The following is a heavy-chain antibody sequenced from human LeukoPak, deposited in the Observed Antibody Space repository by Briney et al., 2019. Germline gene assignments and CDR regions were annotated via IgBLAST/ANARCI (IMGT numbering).Heavy chain of an antibody. Sequence: SETLSLTCTVSGGSISSGSYYWSWIRQPAGKGLEWIGRIYTSGSTNYNPSLKSRVTISVDTSKNQFSLKLSSVTAADTAVYYCARIRYSENIDYWGQGTLVTVSS. CDR2: IYTSGST. D-gene: IGHD1-1*01. CDR3: ARIRYSENIDY. CDR1: GGSISSGSYY. J-gene: IGHJ4*02. V-gene: IGHV4-61*02.